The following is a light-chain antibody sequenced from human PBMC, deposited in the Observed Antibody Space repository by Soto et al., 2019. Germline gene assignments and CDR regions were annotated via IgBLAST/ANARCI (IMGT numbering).Light chain of an antibody. V-gene: IGKV3-20*01. CDR3: QQFNSYPLT. Sequence: VLTHSPETLSFSPLNRATLSSRASQSLTNSYIAWYQVKPGQAPRLLIYDTSSRATGIPDRFSGSGSGTDFTLTITRLEPEDFATYHCQQFNSYPLTFGGGTKVDI. J-gene: IGKJ4*01. CDR1: QSLTNSY. CDR2: DTS.